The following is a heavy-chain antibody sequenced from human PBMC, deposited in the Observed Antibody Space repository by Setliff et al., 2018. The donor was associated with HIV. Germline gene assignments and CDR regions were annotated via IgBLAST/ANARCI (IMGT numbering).Heavy chain of an antibody. V-gene: IGHV1-69*13. J-gene: IGHJ5*02. CDR1: GGGFSNHA. D-gene: IGHD3-16*01. Sequence: SVMVSCKASGGGFSNHAITWVRQAPGQGLEWMGVIIPIFTTTDYAQKFRGRLTINADESTDTPYMELRSLRSADTAIYYCATLNEYAYQTGGWFDPWGQRTPVTVSS. CDR2: IIPIFTTT. CDR3: ATLNEYAYQTGGWFDP.